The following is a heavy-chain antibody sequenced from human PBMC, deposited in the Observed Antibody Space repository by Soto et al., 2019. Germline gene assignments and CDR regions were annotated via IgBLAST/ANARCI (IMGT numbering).Heavy chain of an antibody. Sequence: SETLSLTCTVSGGSISSYYWSWIRQPPGKGLEWIGYIYYSGSTNYNPSLKSRVTISVDTSKNQFSLKLSSVTAADTAVYYCARGRIAARYYCDYWGQGTLVTVSS. CDR2: IYYSGST. CDR3: ARGRIAARYYCDY. D-gene: IGHD6-6*01. CDR1: GGSISSYY. V-gene: IGHV4-59*01. J-gene: IGHJ4*02.